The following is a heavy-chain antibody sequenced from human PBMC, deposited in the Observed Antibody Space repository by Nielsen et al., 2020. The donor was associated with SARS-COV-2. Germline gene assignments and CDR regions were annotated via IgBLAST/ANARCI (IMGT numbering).Heavy chain of an antibody. J-gene: IGHJ5*02. Sequence: SVKVSCKASGYTFTYRYLHWVRQAPRQALEWMGWITPFNGNTNYAQKFQDRVTITRDRSMSTAYMELSGLRSEDTALYYCARGPHISVVRGEGGWFDPWGQGTLVTVSS. D-gene: IGHD3-10*01. CDR1: GYTFTYRY. V-gene: IGHV1-45*03. CDR2: ITPFNGNT. CDR3: ARGPHISVVRGEGGWFDP.